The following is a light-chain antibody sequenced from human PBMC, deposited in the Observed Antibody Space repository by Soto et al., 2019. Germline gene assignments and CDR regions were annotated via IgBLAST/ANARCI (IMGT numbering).Light chain of an antibody. V-gene: IGKV1-39*01. CDR3: QQSSSNPLT. J-gene: IGKJ4*01. CDR2: SAS. Sequence: DIQMTQSPSSLSASVGDRVTITCRASQSISSYLNWYQQKPGKAPNLLIYSASKLHSGVPSRFSGSGCGTDFTLIISSLQPEDFATYYCQQSSSNPLTFGGGTRV. CDR1: QSISSY.